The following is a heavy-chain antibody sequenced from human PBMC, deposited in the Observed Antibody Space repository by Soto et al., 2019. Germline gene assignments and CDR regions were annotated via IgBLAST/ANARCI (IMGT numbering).Heavy chain of an antibody. CDR2: ISYAGTNK. CDR3: ARSMTTVTTPSSLDY. V-gene: IGHV3-30-3*01. CDR1: GFIFSSYA. D-gene: IGHD4-17*01. Sequence: QVQLVESGGGVVQPGRSLRLSCAASGFIFSSYAMHWVRQAPGRGLEWVAVISYAGTNKYYADSVKGRFTISRGSSTNTLYLQMNSLRAEDTAVYYCARSMTTVTTPSSLDYWGQGTLVTVS. J-gene: IGHJ4*02.